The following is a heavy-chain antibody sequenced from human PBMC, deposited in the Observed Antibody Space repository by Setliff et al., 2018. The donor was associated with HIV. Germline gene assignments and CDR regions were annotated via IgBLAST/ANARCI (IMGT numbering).Heavy chain of an antibody. CDR1: GYTFTSYS. J-gene: IGHJ6*03. D-gene: IGHD3-22*01. CDR2: ISTHNGNT. Sequence: ASVKVSCKASGYTFTSYSISWVRQAPGQGLEWMGWISTHNGNTNYAQKVQGRVIMTTDTSTSTAYMELRSLRSDDTAVYYCAGTYYYDSSGYYGYYYYYYMDVWGKGTTVTVSS. V-gene: IGHV1-18*04. CDR3: AGTYYYDSSGYYGYYYYYYMDV.